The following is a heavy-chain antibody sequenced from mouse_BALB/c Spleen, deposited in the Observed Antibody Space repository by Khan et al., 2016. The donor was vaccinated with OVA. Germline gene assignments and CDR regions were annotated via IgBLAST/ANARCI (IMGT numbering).Heavy chain of an antibody. CDR1: GDSITSGY. CDR3: ARSTYRYAFVY. Sequence: EVQLQESGPSLVKPSQTLSLTCSVTGDSITSGYWNWLRKFPGNKLEYMGYIIYTGYTYYNPSLNSRISITRHTSKNQYYLHLNSVTDEDTATYYCARSTYRYAFVYWGQGTLVTVSA. CDR2: IIYTGYT. D-gene: IGHD2-14*01. V-gene: IGHV3-8*02. J-gene: IGHJ3*01.